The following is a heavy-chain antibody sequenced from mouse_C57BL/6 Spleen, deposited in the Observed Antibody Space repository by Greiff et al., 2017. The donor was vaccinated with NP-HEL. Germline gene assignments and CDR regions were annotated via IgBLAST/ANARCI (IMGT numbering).Heavy chain of an antibody. V-gene: IGHV5-6*01. CDR3: ARPEDMMTTGRAWFAY. CDR1: GFTFSSYG. CDR2: ISSGGSYT. J-gene: IGHJ3*01. D-gene: IGHD2-4*01. Sequence: EVKLVESGGDLVKPGGSLKLSCAASGFTFSSYGMSWVRQTPDKRLEWVATISSGGSYTYYPDSVKGRFTISRDNAKNTLYLQMSSLKSEDTAMYYCARPEDMMTTGRAWFAYWGQGTLVTVSA.